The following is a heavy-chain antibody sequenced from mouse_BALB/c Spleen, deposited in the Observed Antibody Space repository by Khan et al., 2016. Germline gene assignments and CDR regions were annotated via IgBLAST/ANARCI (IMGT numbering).Heavy chain of an antibody. J-gene: IGHJ2*01. V-gene: IGHV3-2*02. D-gene: IGHD2-4*01. CDR2: ISYSGST. Sequence: DVQLQESGPGLVKPSQSLSLTCTVTGYSITSDYAWNWIRQFPGNKLEWMGYISYSGSTSDNPSLKSRISITRDTYKNKFFLQLNSVTTEDTATYYCARRDDLYYFDYWGQGTTLTVSS. CDR1: GYSITSDYA. CDR3: ARRDDLYYFDY.